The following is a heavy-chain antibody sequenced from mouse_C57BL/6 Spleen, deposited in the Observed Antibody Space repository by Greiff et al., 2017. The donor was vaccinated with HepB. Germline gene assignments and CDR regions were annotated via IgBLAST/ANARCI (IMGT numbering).Heavy chain of an antibody. CDR2: ISSGGSYT. V-gene: IGHV5-6*03. CDR3: AREGGSYYYAMDY. CDR1: GFTFSSYG. J-gene: IGHJ4*01. Sequence: DVKLVESGGGLVKPGGSLKLSCAASGFTFSSYGMSWVRQTPDKRLEWVATISSGGSYTYYPDSVKGRFTISRDNAKNTLYLQMSSLKSEDTAMYYCAREGGSYYYAMDYWGQGTSVTVSS.